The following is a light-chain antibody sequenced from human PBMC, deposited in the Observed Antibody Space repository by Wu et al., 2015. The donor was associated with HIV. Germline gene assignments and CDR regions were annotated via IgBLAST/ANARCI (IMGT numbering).Light chain of an antibody. V-gene: IGKV3-20*01. CDR3: QQYGXSPRMYT. J-gene: IGKJ2*01. CDR2: GAS. Sequence: EIVLTQSPGTLSLSPGERATLSCRASQSVSSSYLAWYQQKPGQAPRLLIYGASSRATGIPDRFSGSGSGTDFTLTISRLEPEDFAVYYCQQYGXSPRMYTFRPGDQAGDQT. CDR1: QSVSSSY.